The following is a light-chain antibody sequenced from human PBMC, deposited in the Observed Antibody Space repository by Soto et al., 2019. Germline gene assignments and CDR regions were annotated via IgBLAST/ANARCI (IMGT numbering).Light chain of an antibody. CDR1: KSVSSGY. J-gene: IGKJ4*01. CDR2: GAS. CDR3: QQYGSSPP. Sequence: EIVLTQSPGTLSLSPGERATLSCRASKSVSSGYLAWYQQKPGQAPRLLIYGASSRTTGIPDRFSGSGSGTDFTLTISRLEPEDFAVCYCQQYGSSPPFGGGTKVEIK. V-gene: IGKV3-20*01.